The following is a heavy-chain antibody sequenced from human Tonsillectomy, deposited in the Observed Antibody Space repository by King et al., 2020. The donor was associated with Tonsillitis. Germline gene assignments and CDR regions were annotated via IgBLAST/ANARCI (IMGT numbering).Heavy chain of an antibody. CDR1: GGTFSSYA. CDR2: IIPIFDIA. J-gene: IGHJ4*02. D-gene: IGHD4-11*01. V-gene: IGHV1-69*04. Sequence: VVQSGAEVKKPGSSVKVSCKASGGTFSSYAINWVRQAPGQGLEWMGRIIPIFDIANYAQKFQGRVAITEDKSTSTAYMELSSLRSEDTAVYFCARDAGIYDYSHSYLDYWGQGTLVTVSS. CDR3: ARDAGIYDYSHSYLDY.